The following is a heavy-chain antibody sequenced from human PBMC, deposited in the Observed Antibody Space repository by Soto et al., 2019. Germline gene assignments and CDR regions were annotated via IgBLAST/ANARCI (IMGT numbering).Heavy chain of an antibody. CDR2: IYYSGST. Sequence: PSETLSLTCTVSGGSISSYYWSWIRQPPGKGLEWIGYIYYSGSTNYNPSLKSRVTISVDTSKNQFSLKLSSVTAADTAVYYCASTHYDFWSGYGSYRFDPWGQGTLVTVSS. CDR1: GGSISSYY. V-gene: IGHV4-59*01. CDR3: ASTHYDFWSGYGSYRFDP. D-gene: IGHD3-3*01. J-gene: IGHJ5*02.